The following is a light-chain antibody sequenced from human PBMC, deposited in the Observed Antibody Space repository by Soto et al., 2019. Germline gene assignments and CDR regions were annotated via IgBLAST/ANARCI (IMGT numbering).Light chain of an antibody. Sequence: FVWAQSPGTLSLSPGDRSTVACVPIQSLSSSYLAWYQQYPGQAPRLLIFGASSRATGIPDRFSGSGSGTDFTLTISRLEPEDFAVYFCQQFGSSHPWTFGQGTKVDI. CDR3: QQFGSSHPWT. CDR2: GAS. V-gene: IGKV3-20*01. CDR1: QSLSSSY. J-gene: IGKJ1*01.